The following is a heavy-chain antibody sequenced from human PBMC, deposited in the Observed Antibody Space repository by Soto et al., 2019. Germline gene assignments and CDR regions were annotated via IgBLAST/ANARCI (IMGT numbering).Heavy chain of an antibody. CDR3: ASHRLGYCISTSCYRFYGMDV. CDR2: INAGNGNT. V-gene: IGHV1-3*01. CDR1: EGTFSSYT. D-gene: IGHD2-2*01. J-gene: IGHJ6*02. Sequence: ASVKVSCKASEGTFSSYTISWVRQAPGQGLEWMGWINAGNGNTKYSQKFQGRVTITRDTSASTAYMELSSLRSEDTAVNYCASHRLGYCISTSCYRFYGMDVWGQGTTVTVSS.